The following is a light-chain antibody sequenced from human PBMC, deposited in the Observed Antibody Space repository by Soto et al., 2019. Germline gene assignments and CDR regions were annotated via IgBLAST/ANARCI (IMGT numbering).Light chain of an antibody. Sequence: QSVLTQPASVSGSPGQSITVSCTGTSSDIGGYNYVSWNQQHPGKAPKLMVYEVTNRPSGVSDRFSGSKSGNTASLTISGLQADDEGYYYCSSYTSRSTLYVFGTGTKLTVL. CDR1: SSDIGGYNY. CDR3: SSYTSRSTLYV. V-gene: IGLV2-14*01. CDR2: EVT. J-gene: IGLJ1*01.